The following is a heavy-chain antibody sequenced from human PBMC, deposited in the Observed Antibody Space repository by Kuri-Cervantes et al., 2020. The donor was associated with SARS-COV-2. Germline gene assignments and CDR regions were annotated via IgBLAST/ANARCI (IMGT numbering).Heavy chain of an antibody. D-gene: IGHD1-1*01. CDR1: GFTFSTYA. J-gene: IGHJ5*02. Sequence: GESLKISCAASGFTFSTYAMHWVRQAPGKGLEWVAVITYDGNSKYYADSVKGRFTVSRDNSKNTLYLQMNLLTSEDTAIYYCAKDSGVPTAIAWLDPWGQGTLVTVSS. CDR3: AKDSGVPTAIAWLDP. V-gene: IGHV3-30*18. CDR2: ITYDGNSK.